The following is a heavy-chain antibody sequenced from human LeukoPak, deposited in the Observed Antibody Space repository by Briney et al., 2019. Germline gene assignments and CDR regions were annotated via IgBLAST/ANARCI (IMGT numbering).Heavy chain of an antibody. J-gene: IGHJ4*02. V-gene: IGHV3-23*01. CDR2: ISGSDGST. D-gene: IGHD3-10*01. CDR1: GFTFSSYG. CDR3: AKSGVRGVIIGPCFDY. Sequence: RGSLRLSCAASGFTFSSYGMSWVRQAPGKGLEWVSAISGSDGSTYYADSVKGRFTISRDNSKNTLYLQMNSLRAEDTAVYYCAKSGVRGVIIGPCFDYWGQGTLVTVSS.